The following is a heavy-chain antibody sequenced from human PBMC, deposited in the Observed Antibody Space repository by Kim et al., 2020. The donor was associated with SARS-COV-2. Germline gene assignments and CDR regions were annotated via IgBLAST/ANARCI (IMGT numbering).Heavy chain of an antibody. Sequence: PSLKSRVTISVDTSKNQFSLKLSSVTAADTAVYYCARDRKGIAAGYYYYYGMDVWGQGTTVTVSS. J-gene: IGHJ6*02. V-gene: IGHV4-31*02. CDR3: ARDRKGIAAGYYYYYGMDV. D-gene: IGHD6-13*01.